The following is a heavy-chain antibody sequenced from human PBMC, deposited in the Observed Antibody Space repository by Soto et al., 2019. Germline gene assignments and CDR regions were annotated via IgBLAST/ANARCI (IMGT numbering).Heavy chain of an antibody. CDR3: ARVTIRAGYCSGGSCPRMNYFDY. V-gene: IGHV4-34*01. CDR2: INHSGST. J-gene: IGHJ4*02. CDR1: GGPFSGYY. D-gene: IGHD2-15*01. Sequence: QVQLQQWGAGLLKPSETLSLTCAVYGGPFSGYYWSWIRQPPGKGLEWIGEINHSGSTNYNPSLTSRVTISVDTSKNQFSLKLSSVTAADTAVYYCARVTIRAGYCSGGSCPRMNYFDYWGQGTLVTVSS.